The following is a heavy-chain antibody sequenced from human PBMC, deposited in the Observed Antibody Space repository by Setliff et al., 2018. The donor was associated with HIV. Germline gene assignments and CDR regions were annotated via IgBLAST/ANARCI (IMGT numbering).Heavy chain of an antibody. CDR2: INPRGETT. J-gene: IGHJ3*01. D-gene: IGHD3-16*01. V-gene: IGHV1-46*02. CDR3: TGVAVITDDAFDV. Sequence: ASVKVSCKASGDTFNNYYIYWVRQAPGQGLEWMGMINPRGETTNYAQKFQGRVTMTRDTSTSTVYMELSSLRSEDTAFYYCTGVAVITDDAFDVWGQGTMVTVSS. CDR1: GDTFNNYY.